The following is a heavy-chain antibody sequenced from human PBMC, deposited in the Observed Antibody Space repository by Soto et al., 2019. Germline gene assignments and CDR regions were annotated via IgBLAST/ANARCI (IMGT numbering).Heavy chain of an antibody. CDR3: ARDSRSSGWNAFDI. J-gene: IGHJ3*02. V-gene: IGHV1-18*01. Sequence: ASVKVSCKASGYTFTSYGISWVRQAPGQGLEWMGWISAYNGNTNYAQKLQGRVTMTTDTSTSTAYMELRSLRSDDTAVYYCARDSRSSGWNAFDIWGQGTMVTGSS. CDR2: ISAYNGNT. D-gene: IGHD6-19*01. CDR1: GYTFTSYG.